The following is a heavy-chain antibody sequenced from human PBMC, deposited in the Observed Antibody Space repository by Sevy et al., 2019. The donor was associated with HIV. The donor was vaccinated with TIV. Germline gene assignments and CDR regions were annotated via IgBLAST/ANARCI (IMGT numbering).Heavy chain of an antibody. V-gene: IGHV3-30*02. CDR2: IRYDGSNK. Sequence: GGSLRLSCAASGFTFSSYGMHWVRQAPGKGLEWVAFIRYDGSNKYYADSVKGRFTISRGNSKNRLYLQMNSLRAEDTAVYDCAKDLEYDGSGTSYYFDYWGQGTLVTVSS. J-gene: IGHJ4*02. CDR1: GFTFSSYG. CDR3: AKDLEYDGSGTSYYFDY. D-gene: IGHD3-10*01.